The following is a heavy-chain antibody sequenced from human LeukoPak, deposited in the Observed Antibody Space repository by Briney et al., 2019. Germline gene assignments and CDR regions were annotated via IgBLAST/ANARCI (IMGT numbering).Heavy chain of an antibody. CDR1: GGSISSYY. J-gene: IGHJ4*02. D-gene: IGHD6-19*01. V-gene: IGHV4-59*01. CDR2: IYYSGST. CDR3: ARGRGIAVAIDY. Sequence: SETLPLTCTVSGGSISSYYWSWIRQPPGKGLEWIGYIYYSGSTNYNPSLKSRVTISVDTSKNQFSLKLSSVTAADTAVYYCARGRGIAVAIDYWGQGTLVTVSS.